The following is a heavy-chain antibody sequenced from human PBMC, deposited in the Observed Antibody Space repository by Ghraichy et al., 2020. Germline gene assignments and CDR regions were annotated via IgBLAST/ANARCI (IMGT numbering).Heavy chain of an antibody. CDR1: GGSISSSSYY. D-gene: IGHD3-10*01. Sequence: SETLSLTCTVSGGSISSSSYYWGWIRQPPGKGLEWIGSIYYSGSTYYNPSLKSRVTISVDTSKNQFSLKLSSVTAADTAVYYCARQGVDYYGSGRGWFDPWGQGTLVTVSS. CDR2: IYYSGST. CDR3: ARQGVDYYGSGRGWFDP. V-gene: IGHV4-39*01. J-gene: IGHJ5*02.